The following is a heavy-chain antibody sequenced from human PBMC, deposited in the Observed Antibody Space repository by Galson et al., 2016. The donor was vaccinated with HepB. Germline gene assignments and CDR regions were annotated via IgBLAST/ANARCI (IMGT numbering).Heavy chain of an antibody. Sequence: SETLSLTCTVSGDFISGYCWNWIRQPPGKGLEWIGNIYYNRSTTYNPSLKSRVTISVDKSKNQFSLNLSSVTAADTAVYYCARAGPTKHTAIIKWGQGTLVTVSS. CDR1: GDFISGYC. V-gene: IGHV4-59*01. CDR3: ARAGPTKHTAIIK. J-gene: IGHJ4*02. D-gene: IGHD5-18*01. CDR2: IYYNRST.